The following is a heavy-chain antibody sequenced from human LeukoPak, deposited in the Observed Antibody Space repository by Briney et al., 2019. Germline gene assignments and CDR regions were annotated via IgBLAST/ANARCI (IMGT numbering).Heavy chain of an antibody. CDR2: IYPGDSDT. D-gene: IGHD1-1*01. Sequence: GESLKISCKASGYSFISYWIGWVRQMPGKGLEWMGIIYPGDSDTRYSPSFQGQVTISADKSISTAYLQWSSLKAPDTAMYYCARLQERCYFDYWGQGTLVTVSS. V-gene: IGHV5-51*01. CDR3: ARLQERCYFDY. CDR1: GYSFISYW. J-gene: IGHJ4*02.